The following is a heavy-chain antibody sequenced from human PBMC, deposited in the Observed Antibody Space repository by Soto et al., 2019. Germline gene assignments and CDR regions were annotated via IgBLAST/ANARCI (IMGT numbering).Heavy chain of an antibody. CDR1: GGSISSSSYY. V-gene: IGHV4-39*01. D-gene: IGHD3-10*01. CDR2: IYYSGST. Sequence: PSETLSLTCTVSGGSISSSSYYWGWIRQPPGKGLEWIGSIYYSGSTYYNPSLKSRVTISVDTSKNQFSLKLSSVTAADTAVYYCASLDLLLWFGGLLPAYFDYWGRGTLVTVSS. J-gene: IGHJ4*02. CDR3: ASLDLLLWFGGLLPAYFDY.